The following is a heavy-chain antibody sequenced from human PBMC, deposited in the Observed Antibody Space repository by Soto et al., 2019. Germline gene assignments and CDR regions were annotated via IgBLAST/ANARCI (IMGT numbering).Heavy chain of an antibody. Sequence: GGSLRLSCAASGFTFSSYAMSWVRQAPGKGLEWVSAISGSGGSTYYADSVKGRFTISRDNSKNTLYLQMNSLRAEDTAVYYCAKDSLRFLEWLPEWDWFDPWGQGTLVTVSS. CDR1: GFTFSSYA. CDR2: ISGSGGST. D-gene: IGHD3-3*01. J-gene: IGHJ5*02. CDR3: AKDSLRFLEWLPEWDWFDP. V-gene: IGHV3-23*01.